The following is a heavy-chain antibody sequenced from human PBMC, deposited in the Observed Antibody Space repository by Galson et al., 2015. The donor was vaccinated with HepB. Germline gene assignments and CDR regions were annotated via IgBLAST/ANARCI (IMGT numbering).Heavy chain of an antibody. J-gene: IGHJ4*02. D-gene: IGHD2-15*01. Sequence: SLRLSCAASGFTFSSYAMHWVRQAPGKGLEWVAVISYDGSNKYYADSVKGRFTISRDNSKNTLYLQMNSLRAEDTAVYYCARGRGGSYSDYWGQGTLVTVSS. CDR2: ISYDGSNK. V-gene: IGHV3-30-3*01. CDR3: ARGRGGSYSDY. CDR1: GFTFSSYA.